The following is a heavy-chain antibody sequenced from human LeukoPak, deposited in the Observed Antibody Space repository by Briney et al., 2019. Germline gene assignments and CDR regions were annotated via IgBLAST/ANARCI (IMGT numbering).Heavy chain of an antibody. D-gene: IGHD3-16*02. J-gene: IGHJ5*02. CDR3: ARDPYDYVWGSYRCNWFDP. Sequence: SETLSLTCTVSGYSISSGYYWGWIRQPPGKGLEWIGSIYHSGSTYYNPSLKSRVTISVDTSKNQFSLKLSSVTAADTAVYYCARDPYDYVWGSYRCNWFDPWGQGTLVTVSS. CDR2: IYHSGST. CDR1: GYSISSGYY. V-gene: IGHV4-38-2*02.